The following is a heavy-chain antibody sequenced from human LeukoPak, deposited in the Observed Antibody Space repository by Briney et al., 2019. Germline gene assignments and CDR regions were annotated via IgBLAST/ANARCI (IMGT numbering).Heavy chain of an antibody. CDR3: ARGGITIFGGIIYQDY. CDR2: INWNGRSI. CDR1: RFTFDEYG. D-gene: IGHD3-3*01. Sequence: GGSLRLSCAASRFTFDEYGMSWVRQTAGKGLEWVSGINWNGRSIGYADSVKGRFTVSRDNAKSSLYLQMNSLRAEDTAFYYCARGGITIFGGIIYQDYWGQGTLVTVSS. V-gene: IGHV3-20*04. J-gene: IGHJ4*02.